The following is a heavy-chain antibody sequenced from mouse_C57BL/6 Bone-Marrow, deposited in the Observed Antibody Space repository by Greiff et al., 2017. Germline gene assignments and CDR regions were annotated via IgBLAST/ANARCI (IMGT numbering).Heavy chain of an antibody. V-gene: IGHV1-42*01. CDR3: ANLDY. Sequence: EVKLQESGPELVKPGASVKISCKASGYSFTGYYMNWVKQSPEKSLEWIGEINPSTGGTTYNQKFKAKATLTVDKSSSTAYMQRKSLTSEDSAVYYCANLDYWGQGTTLTVSS. CDR1: GYSFTGYY. J-gene: IGHJ2*01. CDR2: INPSTGGT.